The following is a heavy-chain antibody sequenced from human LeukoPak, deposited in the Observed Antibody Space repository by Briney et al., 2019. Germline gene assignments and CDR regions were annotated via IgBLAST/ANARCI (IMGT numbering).Heavy chain of an antibody. D-gene: IGHD3/OR15-3a*01. J-gene: IGHJ3*02. CDR2: ITSTSSYI. V-gene: IGHV3-21*06. CDR1: GFTFSSYS. CDR3: AREGSGLVIHAFDI. Sequence: GGSLRLSCAVSGFTFSSYSMNWVRRAPGKGLEWVSSITSTSSYIYYADSVKGRFTISRDNLKNTVSLQMNSLRTEDTALYFCAREGSGLVIHAFDIWGQGTMVTVSS.